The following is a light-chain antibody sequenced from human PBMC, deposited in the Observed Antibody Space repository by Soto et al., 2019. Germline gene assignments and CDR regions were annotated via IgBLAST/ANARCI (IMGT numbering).Light chain of an antibody. J-gene: IGLJ2*01. Sequence: QLVLTQSSSASASLGSSVKLTCTLSSGHSSYIIAWHQQQPGKAPRYLMKLEGSGSYNKGSGVPDRFSGSSSGADRYLTISNLQSEDEADYYCETLDSNTRAFGGGTKLTVL. CDR3: ETLDSNTRA. V-gene: IGLV4-60*03. CDR2: LEGSGSY. CDR1: SGHSSYI.